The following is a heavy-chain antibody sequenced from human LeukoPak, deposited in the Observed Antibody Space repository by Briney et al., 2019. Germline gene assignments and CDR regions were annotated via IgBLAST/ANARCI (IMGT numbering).Heavy chain of an antibody. V-gene: IGHV1-18*04. D-gene: IGHD3-10*01. CDR2: ISAYNGNT. J-gene: IGHJ5*02. CDR3: ARAHYYGSGGYYNLGFDP. Sequence: ASVKVSCKASGYTFTSYGISWVRQAPGQGLERIGWISAYNGNTNYAQKLQGRVTMTTDTSTSTAYMELRSLRSDDAAVYYCARAHYYGSGGYYNLGFDPWGQGTLVTVSS. CDR1: GYTFTSYG.